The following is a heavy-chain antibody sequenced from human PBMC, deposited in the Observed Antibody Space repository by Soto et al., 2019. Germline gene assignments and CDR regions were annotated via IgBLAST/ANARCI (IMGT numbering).Heavy chain of an antibody. CDR3: VTHSWNY. J-gene: IGHJ4*02. CDR1: GLTFTSLH. CDR2: IQGSDLNT. V-gene: IGHV3-23*01. Sequence: EVQLLESGGGLVQPGGSLRLSCAVSGLTFTSLHLSWVRQPPGKGLEWVSAIQGSDLNTYYADSVRGRFTISRDISKNTLFLQMNSLSAEDTAVYFCVTHSWNYWGQGNLVTVSS. D-gene: IGHD1-1*01.